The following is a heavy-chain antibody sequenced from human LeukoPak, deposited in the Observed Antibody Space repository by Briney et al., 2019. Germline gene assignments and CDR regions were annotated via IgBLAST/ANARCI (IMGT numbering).Heavy chain of an antibody. CDR3: ARGGGLDV. CDR1: GFTFSSYG. J-gene: IGHJ6*02. D-gene: IGHD3-16*01. Sequence: GGSLRLSCAASGFTFSSYGMNWAGRAPGRGLEWVASINHNGNVNYYVDSVKGRFTISRDNAKNSLYLQMSNLRAEDTAVYFCARGGGLDVWGQGATVTVSS. V-gene: IGHV3-7*03. CDR2: INHNGNVN.